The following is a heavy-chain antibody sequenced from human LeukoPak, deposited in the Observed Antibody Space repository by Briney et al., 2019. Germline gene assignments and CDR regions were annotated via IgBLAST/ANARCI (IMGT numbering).Heavy chain of an antibody. D-gene: IGHD2-2*01. CDR2: IYYSGST. J-gene: IGHJ4*02. CDR3: ARVVPAAIPQGFDY. V-gene: IGHV4-61*08. Sequence: PSETLSLTCTVSGGSISSGGYYWSWIRQHPGKGLEWIGYIYYSGSTNYNPSLKSRVTISVDTSKNQFSLKLSSVTAADTAVYYCARVVPAAIPQGFDYWGQGTLVTVSS. CDR1: GGSISSGGYY.